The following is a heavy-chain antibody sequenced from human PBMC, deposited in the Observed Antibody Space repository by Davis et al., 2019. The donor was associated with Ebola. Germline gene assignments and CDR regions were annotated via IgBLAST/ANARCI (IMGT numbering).Heavy chain of an antibody. CDR1: GFIFRNYA. CDR2: VSHSERER. J-gene: IGHJ4*02. D-gene: IGHD3-3*01. V-gene: IGHV3-30*04. Sequence: GESLKISCAASGFIFRNYAMHWFLHSPCKCLEVVAVVSHSERERFYADSVKGRFTISRDNSENTLYLQMNSLTADDTSVYYCARAGFDEVLDYWGQGTPVNVSS. CDR3: ARAGFDEVLDY.